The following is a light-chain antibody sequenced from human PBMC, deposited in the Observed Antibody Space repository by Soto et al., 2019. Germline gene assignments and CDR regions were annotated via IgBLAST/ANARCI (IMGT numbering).Light chain of an antibody. J-gene: IGKJ1*01. Sequence: EIVLTQSPATLSLSPGERATLSCRASRSVRSYLAWYQQKPGQAPRLLIYDASNRATDIPARFSGTGSGTDFTLTISGLEPEDFDVYYCQQSSDWPRTLGQGTKVDIK. V-gene: IGKV3-11*01. CDR1: RSVRSY. CDR2: DAS. CDR3: QQSSDWPRT.